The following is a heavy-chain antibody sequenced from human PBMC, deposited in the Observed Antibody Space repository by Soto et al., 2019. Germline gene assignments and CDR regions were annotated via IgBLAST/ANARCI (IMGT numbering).Heavy chain of an antibody. CDR3: TRSSYYYDSSGWAGYYYYGMDV. CDR2: IRSKANSYAT. J-gene: IGHJ6*02. V-gene: IGHV3-73*01. CDR1: GFTFSGSA. Sequence: PVGSLILSCAASGFTFSGSAMHWVRQASGKGLEWVGRIRSKANSYATAYAASVKGRFTISRDDSKNTAYLQMNSLKTEDTAVYYCTRSSYYYDSSGWAGYYYYGMDVWGQGTTVTVSS. D-gene: IGHD3-22*01.